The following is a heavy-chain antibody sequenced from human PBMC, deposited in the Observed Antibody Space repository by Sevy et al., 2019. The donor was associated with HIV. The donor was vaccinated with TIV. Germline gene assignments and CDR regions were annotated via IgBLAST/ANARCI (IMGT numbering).Heavy chain of an antibody. CDR2: ISYDARKK. D-gene: IGHD2-15*01. J-gene: IGHJ4*02. V-gene: IGHV3-30*01. Sequence: GGSLRLSCAASGFGLSNHAMIWVRQAPGKGLEWEAGISYDARKKYYADSVRSRFTISRDDSKNTLYLQMNSLTTEDTAVYYCARLVAYCSGGRCSIIDFWGQGTLVTVSS. CDR3: ARLVAYCSGGRCSIIDF. CDR1: GFGLSNHA.